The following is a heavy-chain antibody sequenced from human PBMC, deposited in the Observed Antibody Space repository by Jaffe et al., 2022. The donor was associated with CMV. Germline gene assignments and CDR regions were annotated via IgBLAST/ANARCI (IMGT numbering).Heavy chain of an antibody. Sequence: EVQLVESGGNLVKPGGSLRLSCAASGFTFSSHSMHWVRQAPGKGLEWVSSISDSSTYIYYTDSVKGRFTISRDNAKSSLYLQMNSLRPEDTAVYYCARDGPPYYYYMDVWGKGTTVTVSS. J-gene: IGHJ6*03. CDR1: GFTFSSHS. V-gene: IGHV3-21*01. CDR2: ISDSSTYI. CDR3: ARDGPPYYYYMDV.